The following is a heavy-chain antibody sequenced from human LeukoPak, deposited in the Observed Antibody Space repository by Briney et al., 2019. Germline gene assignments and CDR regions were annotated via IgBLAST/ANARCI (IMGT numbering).Heavy chain of an antibody. CDR2: IYYSGST. V-gene: IGHV4-39*01. CDR1: GGSISSSSYY. D-gene: IGHD6-19*01. CDR3: ARPSSGWATEYFQH. J-gene: IGHJ1*01. Sequence: SETLSLTCTVSGGSISSSSYYWGWIRQPPVKGLEWFGSIYYSGSTYYNPSLKSRVTISVDTSKNQFSLKLNSVTAADTAVYYCARPSSGWATEYFQHWGQGTLVTVCS.